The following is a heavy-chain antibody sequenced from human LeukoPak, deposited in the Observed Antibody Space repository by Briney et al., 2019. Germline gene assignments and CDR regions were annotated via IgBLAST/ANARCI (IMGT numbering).Heavy chain of an antibody. Sequence: PGGSLRLSCAASGFTFDDYAMHWVRQGPGKGLEWVSAISGDGGSTYHADSVKGRFTISRDNSINSLYLQMNSLRTEDTALYYCAKGSSWFDYWGQGTLVTVSS. CDR1: GFTFDDYA. V-gene: IGHV3-43*02. D-gene: IGHD6-13*01. J-gene: IGHJ4*02. CDR3: AKGSSWFDY. CDR2: ISGDGGST.